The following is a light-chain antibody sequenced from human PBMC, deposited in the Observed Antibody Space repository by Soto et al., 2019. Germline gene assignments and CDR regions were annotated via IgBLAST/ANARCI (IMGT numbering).Light chain of an antibody. CDR1: QSIDNY. J-gene: IGKJ5*01. CDR3: QQFNSYPIT. V-gene: IGKV1-5*01. Sequence: ISMTQSPSSLSASVGDKVTITCRTSQSIDNYLNWYQQKPGKAPQLLIYEASSLESGVPSRFSGSGSGTEFTLTIGGLQPDDFATYYCQQFNSYPITFGQGTRLEI. CDR2: EAS.